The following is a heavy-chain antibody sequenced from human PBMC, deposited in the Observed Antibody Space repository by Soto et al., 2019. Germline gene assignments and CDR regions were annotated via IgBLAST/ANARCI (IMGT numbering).Heavy chain of an antibody. CDR3: ARDGYGDYKMIRSTNFVY. J-gene: IGHJ4*02. CDR1: GYTFTSYA. CDR2: INAGNGNT. Sequence: GASVKVSCKASGYTFTSYAMHWVRQAPGQRLELMGWINAGNGNTKYSQKFQGRVTITRDTSASTAYMELSSLRSEDTAVYYCARDGYGDYKMIRSTNFVYWGQGTLVTVSS. D-gene: IGHD4-17*01. V-gene: IGHV1-3*01.